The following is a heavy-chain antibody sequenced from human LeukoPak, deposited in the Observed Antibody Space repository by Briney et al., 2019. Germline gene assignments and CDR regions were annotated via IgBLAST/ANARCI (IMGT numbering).Heavy chain of an antibody. CDR3: ARPVLRYFDWLPNGMDV. CDR2: IYYSGST. CDR1: GGSISSSSYY. Sequence: SETLSLTCTVSGGSISSSSYYWGWIRQPPGQGLEWIGSIYYSGSTYYNPSLKSRVTISVDTSKNQFSLKLSSVTAADTAVYYCARPVLRYFDWLPNGMDVRGQGTTVTVSS. D-gene: IGHD3-9*01. V-gene: IGHV4-39*01. J-gene: IGHJ6*02.